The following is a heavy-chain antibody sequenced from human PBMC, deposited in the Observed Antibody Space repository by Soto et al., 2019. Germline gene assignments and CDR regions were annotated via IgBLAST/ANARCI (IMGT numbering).Heavy chain of an antibody. CDR3: ASSPMYYYDSSGSQDY. Sequence: EVQLVESGGGLIQPGGSLRLSCAASGFTVSSNYMSWVRQAPGKGLEWVSVIYSGGSTYYADSVKGRFTIARDNPKNTLYLQMNSLRAEDTAVYYCASSPMYYYDSSGSQDYWGQGTLVTVSS. CDR1: GFTVSSNY. D-gene: IGHD3-22*01. J-gene: IGHJ4*02. V-gene: IGHV3-53*01. CDR2: IYSGGST.